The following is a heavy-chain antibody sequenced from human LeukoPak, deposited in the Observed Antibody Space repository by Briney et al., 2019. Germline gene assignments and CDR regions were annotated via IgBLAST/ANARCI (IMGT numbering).Heavy chain of an antibody. D-gene: IGHD2-15*01. V-gene: IGHV3-48*03. J-gene: IGHJ4*02. CDR2: ISSSGTTI. CDR1: GFTFRSYE. CDR3: AKVALGYCSGSSCYYFDY. Sequence: GWSLRLSCAASGFTFRSYEMNWVCQAPGKGLEWVSYISSSGTTIYYADSVKGRFTFSRDNAKNSLYLQMNSLRAEDTALYYCAKVALGYCSGSSCYYFDYGGQGTLVTVSS.